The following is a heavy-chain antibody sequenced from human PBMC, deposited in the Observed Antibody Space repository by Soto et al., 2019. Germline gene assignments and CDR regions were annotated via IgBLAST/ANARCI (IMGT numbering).Heavy chain of an antibody. CDR1: GGTFRSYA. J-gene: IGHJ6*01. CDR2: IIPIFGTA. D-gene: IGHD3-22*01. V-gene: IGHV1-69*01. Sequence: GASLKVPCKASGGTFRSYAMSWVRQAPEQGLEWMGGIIPIFGTANYAQKFQGRVTITADESTSTAYMDLSSLRSEDTSVYYCASDNHQKIVVVFDDYYYYGMDVWG. CDR3: ASDNHQKIVVVFDDYYYYGMDV.